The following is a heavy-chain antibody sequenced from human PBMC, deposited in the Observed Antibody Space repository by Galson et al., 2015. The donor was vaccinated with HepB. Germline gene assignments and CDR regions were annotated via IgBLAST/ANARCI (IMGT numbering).Heavy chain of an antibody. CDR3: AKGHGYNSAGVDY. V-gene: IGHV3-23*01. CDR2: ISGSGGTT. D-gene: IGHD5-24*01. CDR1: GFTFTSYA. J-gene: IGHJ4*02. Sequence: SLRLSCAVSGFTFTSYAMSWVRQAPGKGLEWVSGISGSGGTTYYADSVKGRFTISSDNSKNTLYLQKNTMRAEDTAVYYWAKGHGYNSAGVDYWGQGTLVTVSS.